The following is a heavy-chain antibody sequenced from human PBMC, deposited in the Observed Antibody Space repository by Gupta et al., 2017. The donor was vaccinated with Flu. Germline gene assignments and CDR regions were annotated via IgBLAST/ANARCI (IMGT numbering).Heavy chain of an antibody. CDR2: ISTTERYT. Sequence: VKLVESGGGMVNPGGSLRLAGRGSGFIFMYHSCTWVSQAPGKGRGWVSSISTTERYTDYADSLKGRFIISRDNAQNSSYLQMNSLTAEDTAVYYCAREPYAYHHLDVWGKGTTVTVSS. V-gene: IGHV3-21*04. CDR1: GFIFMYHS. J-gene: IGHJ6*04. D-gene: IGHD2-2*01. CDR3: AREPYAYHHLDV.